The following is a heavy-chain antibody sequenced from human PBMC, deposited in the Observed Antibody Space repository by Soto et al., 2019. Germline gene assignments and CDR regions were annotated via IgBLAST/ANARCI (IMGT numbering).Heavy chain of an antibody. CDR2: IYDSGST. D-gene: IGHD3-3*01. CDR3: ARVRGNSELQFLEWLLHDY. J-gene: IGHJ4*02. V-gene: IGHV4-59*01. CDR1: GGSISSYY. Sequence: PEETLSLTCTVSGGSISSYYWSWIRQPPGKGLEWIGYIYDSGSTSYNPSLKSRVMISIDTSKNQFSLKLSSVTAADTAVYYCARVRGNSELQFLEWLLHDYWGQGTLVTVSS.